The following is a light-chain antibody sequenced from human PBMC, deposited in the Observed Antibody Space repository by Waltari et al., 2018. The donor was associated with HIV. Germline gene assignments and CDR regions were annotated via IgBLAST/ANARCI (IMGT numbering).Light chain of an antibody. CDR1: SSDVWSYNL. V-gene: IGLV2-23*02. Sequence: QSALTQPASVSGSPGQSITISCTGTSSDVWSYNLVSWYQQHPGKAPKLIIYEFSKRPSGVSNRFSGSKSGSTASLTISGLQPEDEADYCCCSYASTTDTYVVFGGGTKVTVL. CDR3: CSYASTTDTYVV. J-gene: IGLJ2*01. CDR2: EFS.